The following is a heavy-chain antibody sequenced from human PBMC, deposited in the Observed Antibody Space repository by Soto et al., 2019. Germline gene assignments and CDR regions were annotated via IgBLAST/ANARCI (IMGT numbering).Heavy chain of an antibody. J-gene: IGHJ6*03. CDR2: IYYSGST. D-gene: IGHD3-3*01. CDR3: ARQAYDFWSGYLEGPHYYMDV. Sequence: SETLSLTCTVSGGSISSYYWSWIRQPPGKGLEWIGYIYYSGSTNYNPSLKSRVTISVDTSKNQFSLKLSSVTAADTAVYYCARQAYDFWSGYLEGPHYYMDVWGKRTTVTVSS. V-gene: IGHV4-59*08. CDR1: GGSISSYY.